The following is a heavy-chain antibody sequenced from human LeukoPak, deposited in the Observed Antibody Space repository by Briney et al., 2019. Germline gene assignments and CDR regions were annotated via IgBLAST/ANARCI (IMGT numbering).Heavy chain of an antibody. V-gene: IGHV3-48*04. D-gene: IGHD3-3*01. Sequence: GGSLRLSCAASGFIFTSYAISWVRQAPGKGLEWVSYIDFSGSTIYYADSVKGRFTISRDNAKNSLYLQMNSLRAEDTAVYYCARDPIFGVVTANYFDYWGQGTLVTVSS. CDR1: GFIFTSYA. CDR2: IDFSGSTI. J-gene: IGHJ4*02. CDR3: ARDPIFGVVTANYFDY.